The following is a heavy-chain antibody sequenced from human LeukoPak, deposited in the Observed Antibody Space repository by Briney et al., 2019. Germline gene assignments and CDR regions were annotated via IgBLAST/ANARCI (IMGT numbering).Heavy chain of an antibody. Sequence: ASVKVSCKASGYTFTTYAINWVRQAPGQGFEWMGWIRTDTGDPTYVRGFTGRFVFSLDTSVSTAYLQINSLRTDDTAVYFCVRTYYGANPPDLWGQGTLVTVSS. CDR3: VRTYYGANPPDL. J-gene: IGHJ5*02. D-gene: IGHD4-23*01. CDR1: GYTFTTYA. V-gene: IGHV7-4-1*02. CDR2: IRTDTGDP.